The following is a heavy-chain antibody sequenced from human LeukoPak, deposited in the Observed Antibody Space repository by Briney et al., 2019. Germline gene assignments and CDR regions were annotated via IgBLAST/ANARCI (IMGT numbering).Heavy chain of an antibody. CDR2: LSGGGGSR. D-gene: IGHD3-16*01. CDR1: VFTCNNYA. Sequence: GGPLTLSCAASVFTCNNYAMSCLRQAPGKGLVGVYALSGGGGSRSYADSGKGRFTTSSENSKNTLYLQMNSMRAEDTAVYYCANARGLSYYYGMDVWGQGTMVTVSS. V-gene: IGHV3-23*01. J-gene: IGHJ6*02. CDR3: ANARGLSYYYGMDV.